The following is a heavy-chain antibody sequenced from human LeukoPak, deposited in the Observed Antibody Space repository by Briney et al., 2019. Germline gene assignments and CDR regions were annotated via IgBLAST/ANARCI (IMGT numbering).Heavy chain of an antibody. J-gene: IGHJ3*01. Sequence: GGSLRLSCASSRFTFSVYWLYWVRQAQGKGLVWVSRISSDGSSTTYADTVNGRFTMSRHNAKNTLYLQMSSLRAEDTAVYNCARDRGAPDSFDLWGLGTMVTVSS. CDR3: ARDRGAPDSFDL. V-gene: IGHV3-74*01. CDR1: RFTFSVYW. CDR2: ISSDGSST. D-gene: IGHD3-10*01.